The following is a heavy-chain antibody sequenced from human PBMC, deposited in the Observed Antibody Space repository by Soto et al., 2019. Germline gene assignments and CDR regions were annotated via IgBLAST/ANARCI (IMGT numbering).Heavy chain of an antibody. CDR1: GGSISSYY. V-gene: IGHV4-59*08. Sequence: SETLSLTCTVSGGSISSYYWSWIRQPPGKGLEWIGYIYYSGSTNYNPSLKSRVTISVDTSKNQFSLKLSSVTAAYTAVYYCARRSMILGGYYFDYWGQGTLVTVSS. D-gene: IGHD3-16*01. J-gene: IGHJ4*02. CDR3: ARRSMILGGYYFDY. CDR2: IYYSGST.